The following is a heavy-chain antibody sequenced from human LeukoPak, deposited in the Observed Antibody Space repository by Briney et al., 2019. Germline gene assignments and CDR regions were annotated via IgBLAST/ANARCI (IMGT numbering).Heavy chain of an antibody. CDR2: IYSGGST. CDR3: AREAWEPLQAYYFDY. D-gene: IGHD1-26*01. V-gene: IGHV3-53*01. Sequence: PGGSPRLSCAASGFTVSSNYMSWVRQAPGKGLEWVSVIYSGGSTYYADSVKGRFTISRDNSKNTLYLQMNSLRAEDTAVYYCAREAWEPLQAYYFDYWAREPWSPSPQ. CDR1: GFTVSSNY. J-gene: IGHJ4*02.